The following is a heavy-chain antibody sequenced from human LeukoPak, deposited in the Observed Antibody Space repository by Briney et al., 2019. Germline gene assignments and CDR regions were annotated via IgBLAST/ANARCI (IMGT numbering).Heavy chain of an antibody. D-gene: IGHD6-6*01. CDR2: IIPILGIA. Sequence: SVKVSCKASGDTFSSYAISWVRQAPGQGLEWMGRIIPILGIANYAQKFQGRVTITADKSTSTAYMELRSLRSDDTAVYYCARGGGIAARLDIWGQGTMVTVSS. V-gene: IGHV1-69*04. CDR3: ARGGGIAARLDI. J-gene: IGHJ3*02. CDR1: GDTFSSYA.